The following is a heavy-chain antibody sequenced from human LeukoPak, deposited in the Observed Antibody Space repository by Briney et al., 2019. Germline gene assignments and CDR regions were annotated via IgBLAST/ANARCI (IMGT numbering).Heavy chain of an antibody. D-gene: IGHD3-22*01. CDR2: IKRKTDGGTT. Sequence: GGSLRLSCAASGFTFSNAWMSWVRQAPGKGLDWVGRIKRKTDGGTTGYAAPVKGRFTISRDDSKNTLYLQMNSLKTEDTAVYYCTTDRYYDSSGYYYFDYWGQGTLVTVSS. CDR1: GFTFSNAW. CDR3: TTDRYYDSSGYYYFDY. J-gene: IGHJ4*02. V-gene: IGHV3-15*01.